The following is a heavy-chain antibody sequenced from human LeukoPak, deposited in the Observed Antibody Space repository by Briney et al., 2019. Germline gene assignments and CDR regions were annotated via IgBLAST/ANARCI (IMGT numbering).Heavy chain of an antibody. D-gene: IGHD3-10*01. CDR2: ISSSSSYT. J-gene: IGHJ4*02. CDR1: GFTISDYY. Sequence: GGSLRLSCAASGFTISDYYISWIRQAPGKGLEWVSYISSSSSYTNYADSVKGRFTISRDNAKNSLYLQMNSLRAEDTAVYYCARGRIGFGELFDYWGQGTLVTVSS. CDR3: ARGRIGFGELFDY. V-gene: IGHV3-11*06.